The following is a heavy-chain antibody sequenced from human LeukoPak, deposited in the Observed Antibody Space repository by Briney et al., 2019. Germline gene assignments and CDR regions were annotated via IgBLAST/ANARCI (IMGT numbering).Heavy chain of an antibody. CDR1: GFTFSSYA. V-gene: IGHV3-30-3*01. D-gene: IGHD6-19*01. Sequence: GGSPRLSCAASGFTFSSYAMHWVRQAPGKGLEWVAVISYDGSNKYYADSVKGRFTISRDNSKNTLYLQMNSLRAEDTAVYYCARDRGYSSGWSPYWGQGTLVTVSS. J-gene: IGHJ4*02. CDR3: ARDRGYSSGWSPY. CDR2: ISYDGSNK.